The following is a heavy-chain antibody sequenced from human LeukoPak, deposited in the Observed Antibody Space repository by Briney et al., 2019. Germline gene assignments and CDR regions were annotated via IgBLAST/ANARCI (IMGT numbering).Heavy chain of an antibody. CDR1: GYTFTSYD. D-gene: IGHD3-22*01. CDR3: ARDSGYYRYFDY. CDR2: MNPNSGNT. J-gene: IGHJ4*02. Sequence: ASVKVSCKASGYTFTSYDINWVRQATGQGLEWMGWMNPNSGNTGYAQKFQGRVTMTRDTSTSTVYMELSSLRSEDTAVYYCARDSGYYRYFDYWGQGTLVTVSS. V-gene: IGHV1-8*01.